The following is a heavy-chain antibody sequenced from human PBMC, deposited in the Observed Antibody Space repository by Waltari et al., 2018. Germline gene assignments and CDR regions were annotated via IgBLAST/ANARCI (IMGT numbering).Heavy chain of an antibody. D-gene: IGHD3-3*01. J-gene: IGHJ4*02. V-gene: IGHV4-34*01. Sequence: QVQLQQWGAGLLKPSETLSLTCAVYGGSFSGYYWSWIRQPPGKGLEWIGEINHSGSTNYKPSLKSRVTISVDTYKNQFSLKLSFVTAADTAVYYCARVGSYYDFWSGYGLDDYWGQGTLVTVSS. CDR2: INHSGST. CDR1: GGSFSGYY. CDR3: ARVGSYYDFWSGYGLDDY.